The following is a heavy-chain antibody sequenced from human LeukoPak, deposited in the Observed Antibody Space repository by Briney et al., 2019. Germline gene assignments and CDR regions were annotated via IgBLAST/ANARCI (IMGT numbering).Heavy chain of an antibody. CDR1: GFTFNNYS. V-gene: IGHV3-21*01. J-gene: IGHJ4*02. D-gene: IGHD3-10*01. CDR3: ARDGLLYFGELDF. Sequence: GGSLRLSCAASGFTFNNYSINWVRQAPGKGLEWVSSIRSDSSYIYYADSVKGRFTISRDNAKSSLHLQMNSLRAEDTAVYYCARDGLLYFGELDFWGQGTLVTVSS. CDR2: IRSDSSYI.